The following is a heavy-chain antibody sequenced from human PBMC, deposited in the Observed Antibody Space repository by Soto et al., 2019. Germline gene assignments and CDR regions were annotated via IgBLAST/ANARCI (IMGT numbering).Heavy chain of an antibody. D-gene: IGHD6-13*01. J-gene: IGHJ5*02. V-gene: IGHV4-59*01. CDR2: IYYSGST. Sequence: SETLSLTCTVSGGSISSYYWSWIRQPPGKGLEWIGYIYYSGSTNYNPSLKSRVTISVDTSKNQFSLKLSSVTAADTAVYYCARAPGYSSSWYPHWFDPWGQGTLVTVSS. CDR3: ARAPGYSSSWYPHWFDP. CDR1: GGSISSYY.